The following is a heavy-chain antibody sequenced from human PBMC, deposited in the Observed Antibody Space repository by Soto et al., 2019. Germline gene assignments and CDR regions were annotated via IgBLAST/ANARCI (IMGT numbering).Heavy chain of an antibody. J-gene: IGHJ4*02. D-gene: IGHD6-13*01. CDR3: TRTNRDSSSWFFDY. CDR2: IRGKAYGGTT. Sequence: GGSLRLSCTASGFTFGDYAMSWFRQAPGKGLEWVGFIRGKAYGGTTEYAASVKGRFTISRDDSKSIAYLQMNSLKAEDTAVYYCTRTNRDSSSWFFDYWGQGTLVTVSS. V-gene: IGHV3-49*03. CDR1: GFTFGDYA.